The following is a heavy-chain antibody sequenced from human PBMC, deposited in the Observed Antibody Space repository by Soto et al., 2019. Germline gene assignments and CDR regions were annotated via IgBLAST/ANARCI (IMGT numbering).Heavy chain of an antibody. D-gene: IGHD3-22*01. CDR3: ARDEDYSHSSGYYYGY. CDR2: ISAYNGNT. J-gene: IGHJ4*02. Sequence: ASVKVSCKASGYTFTSYGISWVRQAPGQGLEWMGWISAYNGNTNYAQKLQGRVTMTTDTSTSTAYMELRGLRSDDTAVYYCARDEDYSHSSGYYYGYWGQGTLVTVSS. V-gene: IGHV1-18*01. CDR1: GYTFTSYG.